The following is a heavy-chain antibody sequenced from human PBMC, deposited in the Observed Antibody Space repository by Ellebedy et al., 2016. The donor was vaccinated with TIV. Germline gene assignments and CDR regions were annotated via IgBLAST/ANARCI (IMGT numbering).Heavy chain of an antibody. CDR2: MRQDGSQI. CDR1: GFTFRAFG. CDR3: ARDIHGKTGWANFDY. Sequence: GGSLRLSCAASGFTFRAFGMSWVRQPPGKGLEWVANMRQDGSQINYGDSVKGRFAISRDNAKNSLYLQMNSLRPEDTALYYCARDIHGKTGWANFDYWGQGALVTVSS. D-gene: IGHD6-19*01. J-gene: IGHJ4*02. V-gene: IGHV3-7*03.